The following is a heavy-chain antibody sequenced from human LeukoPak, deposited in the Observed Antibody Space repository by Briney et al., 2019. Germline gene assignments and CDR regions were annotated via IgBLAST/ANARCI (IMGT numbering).Heavy chain of an antibody. CDR2: FDPEDGET. D-gene: IGHD3-10*01. J-gene: IGHJ6*03. V-gene: IGHV1-24*01. CDR3: ATDPGGAYYMDV. CDR1: GYTLTELS. Sequence: GASVKVSCRVSGYTLTELSMHWVRQAPGKGLEWMGGFDPEDGETIYAQKFQGRVTMTEDTSTDTAYMELSSLRSEDTAVYYCATDPGGAYYMDVWGKGTTVTVSS.